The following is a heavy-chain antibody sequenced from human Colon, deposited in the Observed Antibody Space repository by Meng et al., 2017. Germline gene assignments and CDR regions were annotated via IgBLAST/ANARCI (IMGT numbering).Heavy chain of an antibody. Sequence: WGPGPVGPWETLSLPCKGAGGSVCSASYYWSWIRQPPGKGVEGIGLIHYSGSRNYNPSLKSRVTMSVDTSKNQVSLRLTSVTAADTAVYYCARFYGSGSFEVHDYWGQGTLVTVSS. V-gene: IGHV4-61*01. CDR1: GGSVCSASYY. D-gene: IGHD3-10*01. J-gene: IGHJ4*02. CDR3: ARFYGSGSFEVHDY. CDR2: IHYSGSR.